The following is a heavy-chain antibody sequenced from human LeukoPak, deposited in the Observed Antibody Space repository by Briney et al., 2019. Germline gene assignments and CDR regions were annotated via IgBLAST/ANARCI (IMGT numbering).Heavy chain of an antibody. Sequence: PGGSLRLSCAASGFTFSSYSMNWVRQAPGKGLEWVSSISSGSIYIYYADSVKGRFTISRDNAKNSLFLQMNSLRAEDSAVYYCARGGGITMKIPNYYFDYWGQGTLVTVSS. J-gene: IGHJ4*02. V-gene: IGHV3-21*01. D-gene: IGHD3-22*01. CDR2: ISSGSIYI. CDR3: ARGGGITMKIPNYYFDY. CDR1: GFTFSSYS.